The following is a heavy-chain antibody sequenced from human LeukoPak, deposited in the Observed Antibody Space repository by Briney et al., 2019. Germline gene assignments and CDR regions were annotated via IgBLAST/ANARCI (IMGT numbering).Heavy chain of an antibody. J-gene: IGHJ5*02. CDR1: GGSISSGSYY. CDR3: ARGYSDDFWSGYPTATWWFDP. V-gene: IGHV4-61*02. CDR2: IYTSGST. D-gene: IGHD3-3*01. Sequence: SETLSLTCTVSGGSISSGSYYWSWIRQPAGKGLEWIGRIYTSGSTNYNPSLKSRVTISVDTSKNQFSLKLSSVTAADTAVYYCARGYSDDFWSGYPTATWWFDPWGLGTLVIVSS.